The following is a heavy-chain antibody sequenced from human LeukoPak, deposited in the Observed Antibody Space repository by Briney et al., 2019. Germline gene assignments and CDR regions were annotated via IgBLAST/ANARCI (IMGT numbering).Heavy chain of an antibody. CDR1: GGSISSGDDY. D-gene: IGHD2-2*01. Sequence: PSQTLSLTCTVSGGSISSGDDYWSWIRQPPGKGLEWIGYIYYSGSTYYNPSLKSRVTMSVDTSKNQFSLKLCSVTAADTAVYYCARGSIVVVPGARYNWFDPWGQGTLVTVSS. CDR3: ARGSIVVVPGARYNWFDP. V-gene: IGHV4-30-4*08. J-gene: IGHJ5*02. CDR2: IYYSGST.